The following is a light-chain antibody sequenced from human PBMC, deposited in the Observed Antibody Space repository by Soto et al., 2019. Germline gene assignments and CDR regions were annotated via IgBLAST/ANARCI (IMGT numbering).Light chain of an antibody. CDR2: AAS. CDR3: QQSYSSPIT. Sequence: DIQMTQSPSSLSASVGDRVTITCRASQSIGGYLTWYQQLPGKAPKLLIFAASGLQSGVPSRFSGSGSGTDFTLTISSLQPEGFAAYYCQQSYSSPITFGQGTRLEIK. V-gene: IGKV1-39*01. J-gene: IGKJ5*01. CDR1: QSIGGY.